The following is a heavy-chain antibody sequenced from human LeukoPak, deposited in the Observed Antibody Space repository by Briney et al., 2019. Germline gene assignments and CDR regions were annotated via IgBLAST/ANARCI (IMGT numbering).Heavy chain of an antibody. Sequence: GGSLRLSCAASGFTFDDYAMHWVRQAPGKGLEWVSGISWNSGSIGYADSVKGRFAISRDNAKNSLYLQMNSLRAEDTALYYCATGGYHYWYFDLWGRGTLVTVSS. CDR1: GFTFDDYA. V-gene: IGHV3-9*01. CDR2: ISWNSGSI. D-gene: IGHD3-22*01. CDR3: ATGGYHYWYFDL. J-gene: IGHJ2*01.